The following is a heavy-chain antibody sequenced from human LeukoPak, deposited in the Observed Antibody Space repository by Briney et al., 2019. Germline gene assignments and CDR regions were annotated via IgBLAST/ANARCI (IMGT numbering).Heavy chain of an antibody. CDR2: IYYSGST. D-gene: IGHD3-3*01. CDR3: AREHQRDITIFGVVKSYGMDV. J-gene: IGHJ6*02. V-gene: IGHV4-59*01. Sequence: KPSETLSLTCTVSGGSISSYYWSWIRQPPGKGLEWIGYIYYSGSTNYNPSLKSRVTISVDTSKNQFSLKLSSVTAADTAVYYCAREHQRDITIFGVVKSYGMDVWGQGTTVTVSS. CDR1: GGSISSYY.